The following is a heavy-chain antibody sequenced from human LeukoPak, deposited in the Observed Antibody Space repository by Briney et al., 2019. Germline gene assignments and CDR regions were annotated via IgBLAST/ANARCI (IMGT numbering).Heavy chain of an antibody. Sequence: PGGSLRLSCAASGFTFSSYAMHWVRQAPGKGLEWVAVISYDGSNKYYADSVKSRFTISRDNSKNTLYLQMNSLRAEDTAVYYCARDAYYDFWSGYPRYYMDVWGKGTTVTVSS. V-gene: IGHV3-30*01. J-gene: IGHJ6*03. CDR2: ISYDGSNK. CDR3: ARDAYYDFWSGYPRYYMDV. D-gene: IGHD3-3*01. CDR1: GFTFSSYA.